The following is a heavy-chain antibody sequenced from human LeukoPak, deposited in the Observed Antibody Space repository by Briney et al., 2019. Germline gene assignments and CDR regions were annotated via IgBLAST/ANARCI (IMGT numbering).Heavy chain of an antibody. CDR1: GCTFTSYG. V-gene: IGHV1-18*01. CDR3: ATDLTVTPFDY. D-gene: IGHD4-17*01. J-gene: IGHJ4*02. Sequence: GASVKVSCKASGCTFTSYGISWVRQAPGQGLEWMGRISAYNGDTNYAQKLQGRVTMTTDTSTSTAYMELRSLRSDDTAVYYCATDLTVTPFDYWGQGTLVTVSS. CDR2: ISAYNGDT.